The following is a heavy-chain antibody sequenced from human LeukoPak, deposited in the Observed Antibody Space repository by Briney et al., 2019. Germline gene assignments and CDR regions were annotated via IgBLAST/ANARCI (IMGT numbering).Heavy chain of an antibody. D-gene: IGHD1-26*01. V-gene: IGHV3-48*01. CDR2: ISSSSSTI. J-gene: IGHJ3*02. CDR1: GFTFSSYS. CDR3: ARVAVGATYAFDI. Sequence: GGSLRLSCAASGFTFSSYSMNWVRQAPGKGLEWVSYISSSSSTIYYADSVKGRFTISRDNAKNSLYLQMNSLRAEDTAVYYCARVAVGATYAFDIWGQGTMVTVSS.